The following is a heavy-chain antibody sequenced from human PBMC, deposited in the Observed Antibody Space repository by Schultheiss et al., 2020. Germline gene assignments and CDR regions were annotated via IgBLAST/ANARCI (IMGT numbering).Heavy chain of an antibody. CDR1: GFTFSSYA. J-gene: IGHJ5*02. Sequence: GESLKISCAASGFTFSSYAMHWVRQAPGKGLEYVSAISGSGGSTYYADSVKGRFTISRDNSKNTLYLQMNSLRAEDTAVYYCAREVDCTSTSCYRGWFDPWGQGTLVTVSS. CDR3: AREVDCTSTSCYRGWFDP. V-gene: IGHV3-64*04. D-gene: IGHD2-2*02. CDR2: ISGSGGST.